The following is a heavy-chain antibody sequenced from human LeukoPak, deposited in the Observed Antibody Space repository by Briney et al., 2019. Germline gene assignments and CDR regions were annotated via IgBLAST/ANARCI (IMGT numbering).Heavy chain of an antibody. CDR2: IYYSGST. CDR1: GGSFSGYY. J-gene: IGHJ6*02. CDR3: ARAGVGATTHYYGMDV. D-gene: IGHD1-26*01. V-gene: IGHV4-59*01. Sequence: SETLSLTCAVYGGSFSGYYWSWIRQPPGKGLEWIGYIYYSGSTNYNPSLKSRVTISVDTSKNQFSLKLSSVTAADTAVYYCARAGVGATTHYYGMDVWGQGTTVTVSS.